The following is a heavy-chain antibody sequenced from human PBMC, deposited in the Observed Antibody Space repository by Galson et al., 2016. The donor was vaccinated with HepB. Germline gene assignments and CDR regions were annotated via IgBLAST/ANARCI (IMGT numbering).Heavy chain of an antibody. CDR3: ATPGSLSAFDF. Sequence: SVKVSCKALSYTSINYGISWVRQAPGQGLEWMGWISAYNGNTNYAQKFQGRLTMTADTSTNTAYMELRRLRSDDTAVYYCATPGSLSAFDFWGPGTIVTVSS. CDR1: SYTSINYG. J-gene: IGHJ3*01. D-gene: IGHD3-10*01. V-gene: IGHV1-18*01. CDR2: ISAYNGNT.